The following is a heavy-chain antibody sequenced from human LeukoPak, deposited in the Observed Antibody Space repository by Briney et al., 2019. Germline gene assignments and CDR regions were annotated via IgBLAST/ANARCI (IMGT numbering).Heavy chain of an antibody. Sequence: ASVKVSCKASGYTFTGYYMRWVRQAPGQGVQWMGWINPNSGGTNYAQKFQGRVTMTRDTSISTAYMELSSLRSDDTAVYYCARVVRGSGTTWAFDIWGQGTMVTVSS. CDR2: INPNSGGT. J-gene: IGHJ3*02. CDR1: GYTFTGYY. V-gene: IGHV1-2*02. D-gene: IGHD1-7*01. CDR3: ARVVRGSGTTWAFDI.